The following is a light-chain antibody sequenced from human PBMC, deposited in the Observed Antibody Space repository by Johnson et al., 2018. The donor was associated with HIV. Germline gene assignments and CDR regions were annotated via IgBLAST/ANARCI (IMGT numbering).Light chain of an antibody. CDR2: DNN. J-gene: IGLJ1*01. Sequence: QPVLTQPPSVSAAPGQKVTISCSGSSSNIGNNYVSWYQQVPGTAPKLLIYDNNRRPSGIPDRFSGSKSGTSATLGITGLQTGAEADYYCGTWDSSLSGAVFGTGTKVTVL. V-gene: IGLV1-51*01. CDR3: GTWDSSLSGAV. CDR1: SSNIGNNY.